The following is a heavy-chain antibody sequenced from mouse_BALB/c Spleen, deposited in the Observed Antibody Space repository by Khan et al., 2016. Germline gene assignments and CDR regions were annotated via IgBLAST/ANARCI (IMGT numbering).Heavy chain of an antibody. CDR2: IDPANGNT. CDR1: GFNIKDTY. V-gene: IGHV14-3*02. J-gene: IGHJ3*01. Sequence: EVQLQESGAELVKPGASVKLSCTASGFNIKDTYMHWVKQRPEQGLEWIGRIDPANGNTKYDPQFQGKATITADTSSHTAYLPLSSLTSEDAAVYYCARSPCDYDVGFAYWGQGTLVTVSA. CDR3: ARSPCDYDVGFAY. D-gene: IGHD2-4*01.